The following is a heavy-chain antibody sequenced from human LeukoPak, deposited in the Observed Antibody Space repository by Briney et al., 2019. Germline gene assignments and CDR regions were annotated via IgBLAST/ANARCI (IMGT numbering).Heavy chain of an antibody. CDR2: IYYGGST. D-gene: IGHD1-7*01. V-gene: IGHV4-59*01. CDR1: GGSISSYY. Sequence: PSETLSLTCTVSGGSISSYYWSWIRQPPGKGLEWIGYIYYGGSTNYNPSLKSRVTISVDMSKDQFSLNLSSVTAADTAVYYCARHITGATRWFDPWGQGTLVTVSS. CDR3: ARHITGATRWFDP. J-gene: IGHJ5*02.